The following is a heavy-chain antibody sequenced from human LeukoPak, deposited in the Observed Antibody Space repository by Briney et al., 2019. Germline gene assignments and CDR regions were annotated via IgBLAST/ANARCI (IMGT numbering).Heavy chain of an antibody. V-gene: IGHV3-7*01. CDR2: IKEDGSEK. D-gene: IGHD7-27*01. CDR3: ASTGFPRGDWFDP. Sequence: PGGSLRLSCVASGFTFSSHWMSWVRQAPGKGLEWVANIKEDGSEKYYVDSVKGRFTISRDNAKNSLYLQMNSLRAEDTAVYYCASTGFPRGDWFDPWGQGTLVTVSS. J-gene: IGHJ5*02. CDR1: GFTFSSHW.